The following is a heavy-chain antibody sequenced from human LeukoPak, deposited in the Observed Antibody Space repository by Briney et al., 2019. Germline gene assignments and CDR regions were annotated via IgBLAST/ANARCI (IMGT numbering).Heavy chain of an antibody. CDR2: FDRENGDT. CDR3: ATGVFCATTTCPGYQHYYYFMDV. CDR1: GFTLADLS. D-gene: IGHD2-2*01. J-gene: IGHJ6*03. Sequence: GASVKVSCKVSGFTLADLSMHWVRQAPGKGLEWVGGFDRENGDTIYAQRFRGRVTLTEDTSTGTAYMDLSSLSADDTAVYYCATGVFCATTTCPGYQHYYYFMDVWGKGTTVTVSS. V-gene: IGHV1-24*01.